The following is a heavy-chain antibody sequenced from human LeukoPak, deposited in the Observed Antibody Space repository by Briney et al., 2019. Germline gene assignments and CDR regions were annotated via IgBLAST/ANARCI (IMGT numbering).Heavy chain of an antibody. D-gene: IGHD6-19*01. V-gene: IGHV3-48*04. J-gene: IGHJ4*02. CDR2: ISSSSSNI. CDR1: GFTFSSCS. CDR3: AKSVSGVYSSDPEFDY. Sequence: VGSLRLSCAASGFTFSSCSMNWGRGAPGKGPEWVSHISSSSSNIYYADSVKGRFTISRDNAKNSLYLQMNSLRAEDMALYYCAKSVSGVYSSDPEFDYWGQGTLVTVSS.